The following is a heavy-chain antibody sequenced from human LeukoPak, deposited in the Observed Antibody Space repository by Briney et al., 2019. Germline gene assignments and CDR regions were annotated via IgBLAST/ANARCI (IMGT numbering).Heavy chain of an antibody. CDR3: ARGESLDY. V-gene: IGHV4-31*03. D-gene: IGHD5-24*01. CDR1: GGSISSGGYS. Sequence: PSQTLSLTCTVSGGSISSGGYSWSWIRQHPGKGLEWIGYIYYSGSTYYNPSLKSRVTISVDPSKNQFSLKLSSVTAADTAVYYCARGESLDYWGQGTLVTVSS. J-gene: IGHJ4*02. CDR2: IYYSGST.